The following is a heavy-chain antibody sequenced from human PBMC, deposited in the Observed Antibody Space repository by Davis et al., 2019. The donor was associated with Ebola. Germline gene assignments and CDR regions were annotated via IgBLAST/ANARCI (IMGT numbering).Heavy chain of an antibody. J-gene: IGHJ3*02. CDR1: GYTFTNYA. Sequence: ASVKVSCKASGYTFTNYAMHWVRQAPGQRLDWIGWINAGNGNTKYSQKFQGRVTISSDTSASTASMELSSLRSEDTAVYYCARGVAGRDIVVVPAAISAFDIWGQGTMVTVSS. D-gene: IGHD2-2*02. CDR2: INAGNGNT. CDR3: ARGVAGRDIVVVPAAISAFDI. V-gene: IGHV1-3*01.